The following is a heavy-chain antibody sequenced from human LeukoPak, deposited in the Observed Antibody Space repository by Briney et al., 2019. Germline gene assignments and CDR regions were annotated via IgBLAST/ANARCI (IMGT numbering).Heavy chain of an antibody. CDR3: ARGRLRQQLYWFDP. Sequence: TGGSLRLSCAASGFTVSSNYMSWVRQAPGKGLEWVSVIYSGGSTYYADSVKGRFTISRDNSKNTLYLQMNSLRAEDTAVYYCARGRLRQQLYWFDPWGQGTLVTVSS. J-gene: IGHJ5*02. D-gene: IGHD6-13*01. V-gene: IGHV3-53*01. CDR2: IYSGGST. CDR1: GFTVSSNY.